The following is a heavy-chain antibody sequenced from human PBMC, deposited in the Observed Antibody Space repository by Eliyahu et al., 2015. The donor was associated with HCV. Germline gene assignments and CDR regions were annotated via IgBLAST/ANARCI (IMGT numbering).Heavy chain of an antibody. J-gene: IGHJ5*02. V-gene: IGHV4-59*01. CDR1: GGSIXTYY. CDR2: IHYSGST. D-gene: IGHD6-19*01. Sequence: QVQLQESGPGQVKPSETLSLTCTVSGGSIXTYYWSWIRQPPGKGLEWIGYIHYSGSTNYNPSLKSRVTFSVDTSKNQFSLNLTSVTAADTAVYYCASGGGGIAVAGTGGWFDPWGQGTLVTVSS. CDR3: ASGGGGIAVAGTGGWFDP.